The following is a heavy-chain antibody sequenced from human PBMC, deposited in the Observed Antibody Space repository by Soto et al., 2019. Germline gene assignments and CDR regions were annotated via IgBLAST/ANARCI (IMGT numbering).Heavy chain of an antibody. V-gene: IGHV3-21*01. Sequence: GGWLRLFLEACRFTFNNYVVTGVRHAKGKGLEWVASIDSYSNFIYYADSVKGRFTISRDNTGNSLFLQMTSLRAEDTAVYYCARDPNLYCSGTHCYVYSGHATLVTVSS. CDR1: RFTFNNYV. CDR2: IDSYSNFI. D-gene: IGHD2-2*01. CDR3: ARDPNLYCSGTHCYVY. J-gene: IGHJ4*01.